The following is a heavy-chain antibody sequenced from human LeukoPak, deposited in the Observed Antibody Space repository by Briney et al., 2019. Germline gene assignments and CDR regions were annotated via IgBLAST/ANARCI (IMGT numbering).Heavy chain of an antibody. CDR1: GFTFSSYG. J-gene: IGHJ4*02. V-gene: IGHV3-30*02. Sequence: PGGSLRLSCAASGFTFSSYGMHWVRQAPGKGLEWVAFIRYDGSNKYYADSVKGRFTISRDNAKNSLFLQMSSLRVEDTAVYYCARESSGIAATDKIDFWGQGTLVTVSS. D-gene: IGHD6-13*01. CDR3: ARESSGIAATDKIDF. CDR2: IRYDGSNK.